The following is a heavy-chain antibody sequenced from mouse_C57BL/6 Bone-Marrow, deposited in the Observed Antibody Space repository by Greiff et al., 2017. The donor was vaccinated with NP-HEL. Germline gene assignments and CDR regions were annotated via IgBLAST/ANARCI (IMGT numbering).Heavy chain of an antibody. CDR1: GFTFSSYG. J-gene: IGHJ2*01. CDR3: ASVYYYGSFDY. V-gene: IGHV5-6*01. CDR2: ISSGGSYT. D-gene: IGHD1-1*01. Sequence: EVKLVESGGDLVKPGGSLKLSCAASGFTFSSYGMSWVRQTPDKRLEWLATISSGGSYTYYPDSVKGRFTISRDNAKNTLYLQMSSLKSEDTAMYYCASVYYYGSFDYWGQGTTLTVSS.